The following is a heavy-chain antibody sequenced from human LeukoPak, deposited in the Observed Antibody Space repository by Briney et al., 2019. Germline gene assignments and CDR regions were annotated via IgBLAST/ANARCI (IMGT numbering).Heavy chain of an antibody. V-gene: IGHV4-34*01. CDR2: VNHSGST. CDR3: ARGRRDDFWSGYSLYYFDY. D-gene: IGHD3-3*01. Sequence: PSETLSLTCAVYGGSFSGYYWSWIRQPPGKGLEWIGEVNHSGSTNYNPSLKSRVSISVDTSKNQSSLRLNSVTAADTAVYYCARGRRDDFWSGYSLYYFDYWGQGTLATVSS. J-gene: IGHJ4*02. CDR1: GGSFSGYY.